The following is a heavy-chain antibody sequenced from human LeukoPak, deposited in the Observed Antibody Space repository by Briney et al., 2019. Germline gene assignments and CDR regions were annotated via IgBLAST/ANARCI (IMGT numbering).Heavy chain of an antibody. CDR1: GGSISSSSYY. Sequence: PSETLSLTCTVSGGSISSSSYYWSWIRQPPGKGLEWIGYIYYSGSTYYNPSLKSRVTISVDTSKNQFSLKLSSVTAADTAVYYCARGIDRIAAYYFDYWGQGTLVTVSS. J-gene: IGHJ4*02. CDR3: ARGIDRIAAYYFDY. CDR2: IYYSGST. D-gene: IGHD6-25*01. V-gene: IGHV4-30-4*08.